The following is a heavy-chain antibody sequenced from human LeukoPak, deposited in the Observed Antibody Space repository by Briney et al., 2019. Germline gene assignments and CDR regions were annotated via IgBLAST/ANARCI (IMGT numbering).Heavy chain of an antibody. CDR3: ARDNSLQDMAWWFDP. J-gene: IGHJ5*02. CDR2: INPTGTSS. Sequence: ASVKVSCKSSGYTFTRHYLHWVRQAPGQGVEWVGLINPTGTSSWSAQKFQGRVTLTRDMSTSTDYMELSSLRSEDTAVYYCARDNSLQDMAWWFDPWGQGTLVIVSS. CDR1: GYTFTRHY. D-gene: IGHD5-24*01. V-gene: IGHV1-46*01.